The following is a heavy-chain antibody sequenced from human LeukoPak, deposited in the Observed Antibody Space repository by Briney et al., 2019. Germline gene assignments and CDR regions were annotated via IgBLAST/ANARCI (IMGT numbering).Heavy chain of an antibody. CDR3: ARDVLIGAAAGTFDY. V-gene: IGHV1-2*02. D-gene: IGHD6-13*01. Sequence: GASVKVSCKASGYTFTGYYMHWVRQAPGQGLEWMGWINPNSGGTNYAQKFQGRVTMTRDTSISTAYMELSRLRSDDTAVYYCARDVLIGAAAGTFDYWGQGTLVTVSS. CDR2: INPNSGGT. J-gene: IGHJ4*02. CDR1: GYTFTGYY.